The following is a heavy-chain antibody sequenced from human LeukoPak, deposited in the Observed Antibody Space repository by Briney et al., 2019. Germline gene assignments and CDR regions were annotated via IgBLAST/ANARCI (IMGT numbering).Heavy chain of an antibody. CDR3: ARGSCSGGSCPHLKTYYYYGMDV. CDR1: GGSFSGYY. CDR2: INHSGST. J-gene: IGHJ6*02. D-gene: IGHD2-15*01. V-gene: IGHV4-34*01. Sequence: SETLSLTCAVYGGSFSGYYWSWIRQPPGKGLEWIGGINHSGSTNYNTSLKSRVTISVDTSKNQFSLKLSSVTAADTAVYYCARGSCSGGSCPHLKTYYYYGMDVWGQGTTVTVSS.